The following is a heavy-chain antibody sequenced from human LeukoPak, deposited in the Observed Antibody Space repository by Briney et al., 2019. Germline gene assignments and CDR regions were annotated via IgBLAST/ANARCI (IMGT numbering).Heavy chain of an antibody. Sequence: ASVKVSCKASGGTFSSYAISWVRQAPGQGLEWMGRIIPTLGIANYAQKFKGRVTIIADKSTSTAYMELSSLRSEDTAVYYCATESDYGGNSRSVDYWGQGTLVTVSS. CDR2: IIPTLGIA. V-gene: IGHV1-69*04. J-gene: IGHJ4*02. CDR1: GGTFSSYA. CDR3: ATESDYGGNSRSVDY. D-gene: IGHD4-23*01.